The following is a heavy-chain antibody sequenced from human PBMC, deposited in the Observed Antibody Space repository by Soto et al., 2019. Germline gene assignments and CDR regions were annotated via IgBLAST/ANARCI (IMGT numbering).Heavy chain of an antibody. CDR3: ARGGKWLRSGFDY. CDR1: GGSFSGYY. J-gene: IGHJ4*02. V-gene: IGHV4-34*01. Sequence: SETLSLTCAVYGGSFSGYYWSWIRQPPGKGLEWIGEINHSGSTNYNPSLKSRATISVDTSKNQFSLKLSSVTAADTAVYYCARGGKWLRSGFDYWGQGTLVTVSS. D-gene: IGHD5-12*01. CDR2: INHSGST.